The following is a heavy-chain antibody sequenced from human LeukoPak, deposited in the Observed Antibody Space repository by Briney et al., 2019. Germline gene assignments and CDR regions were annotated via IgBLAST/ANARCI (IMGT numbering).Heavy chain of an antibody. J-gene: IGHJ4*02. D-gene: IGHD3-9*01. CDR3: ALMTGPRPFDY. CDR2: IYYSGST. V-gene: IGHV4-39*07. Sequence: SETLSLTCTVSGGSISSSSYYWGWIRQPPGKGLEWIGSIYYSGSTYYNPSLKSRVTISVDTSKNQFSLKLSSVTAADAAVYYCALMTGPRPFDYWGQGTLVTVSS. CDR1: GGSISSSSYY.